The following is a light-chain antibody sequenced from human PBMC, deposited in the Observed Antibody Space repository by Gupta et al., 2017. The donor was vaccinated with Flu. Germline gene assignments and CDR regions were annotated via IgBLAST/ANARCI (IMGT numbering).Light chain of an antibody. CDR2: YDD. CDR3: AAWEDSRKGWV. CDR1: SSNNVNND. V-gene: IGLV1-36*01. J-gene: IGLJ3*02. Sequence: SSNNVNNDVNWYHQLPGKAANILIYYDDMQRSGVSDRLSGSKSCSSAALPISGLQQEDEADDYCAAWEDSRKGWVFGGGTKLTFL.